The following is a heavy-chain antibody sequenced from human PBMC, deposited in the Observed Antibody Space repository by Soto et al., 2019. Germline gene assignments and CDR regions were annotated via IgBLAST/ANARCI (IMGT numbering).Heavy chain of an antibody. CDR2: IYYSGST. V-gene: IGHV4-59*01. J-gene: IGHJ6*02. CDR1: GGSISSYY. D-gene: IGHD2-2*02. CDR3: ARVVPAAIRGGSMDV. Sequence: SETLSLTCTVSGGSISSYYWSWIRQPPGKGLEWIGYIYYSGSTNYNPSLKSRVTISVDTSKNQFSLKLSSVTAADTAVYYCARVVPAAIRGGSMDVWGQGTTVTVSS.